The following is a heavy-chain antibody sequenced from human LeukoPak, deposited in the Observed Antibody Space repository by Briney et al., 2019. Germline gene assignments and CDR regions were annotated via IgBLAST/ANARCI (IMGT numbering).Heavy chain of an antibody. J-gene: IGHJ4*02. D-gene: IGHD6-19*01. CDR1: GGSFSGYY. CDR2: INHSGST. CDR3: ARGLEQWLPDY. Sequence: PSETLSLTCAVYGGSFSGYYWSWIRQPPGKGLEWIGEINHSGSTNYNPSLKSRVTISVDTFKNQFSLKLSSVTAADTAVYYCARGLEQWLPDYWGQGTLVTVSS. V-gene: IGHV4-34*01.